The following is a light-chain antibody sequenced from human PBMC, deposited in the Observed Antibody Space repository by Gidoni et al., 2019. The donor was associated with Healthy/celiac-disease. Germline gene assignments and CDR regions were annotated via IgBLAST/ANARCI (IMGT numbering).Light chain of an antibody. CDR2: LGS. CDR1: QSLLHSNGYNY. Sequence: DIVMTQSPLSLPVTPGGPASISCRSSQSLLHSNGYNYLDWYLQKPGQSPQLLIYLGSNRASGVPDRFSGSGSGTDFTLKISRVEAEDVGVYYCMQALQTPLFGQGTKVEIK. V-gene: IGKV2-28*01. CDR3: MQALQTPL. J-gene: IGKJ1*01.